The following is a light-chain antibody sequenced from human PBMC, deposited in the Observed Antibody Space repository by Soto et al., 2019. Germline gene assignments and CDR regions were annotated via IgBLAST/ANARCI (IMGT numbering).Light chain of an antibody. CDR1: GNDVGAYNY. CDR2: EVS. V-gene: IGLV2-11*01. CDR3: SSYAGSNNFV. J-gene: IGLJ1*01. Sequence: QSALTQPRSVSGSPGQSVTISCTGTGNDVGAYNYVSWYQQHPGKAPKLMIYEVSRRPSGVPERFSGSKSGNTASLTVSGLQADDEAHYYCSSYAGSNNFVFGTGTKVTVL.